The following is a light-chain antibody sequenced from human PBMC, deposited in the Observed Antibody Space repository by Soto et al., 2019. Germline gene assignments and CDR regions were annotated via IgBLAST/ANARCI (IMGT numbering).Light chain of an antibody. CDR3: SSYTSDSTLV. CDR2: EVT. V-gene: IGLV2-14*01. CDR1: SSDVGHYNY. Sequence: QSALTQPASVSGSPGQSITISCTGTSSDVGHYNYVSWYQQHPGKAPKLMIYEVTDRPSGVSNRFSGSKSGETASLTISGRRAEDEADYYCSSYTSDSTLVFGGGTKLTVL. J-gene: IGLJ2*01.